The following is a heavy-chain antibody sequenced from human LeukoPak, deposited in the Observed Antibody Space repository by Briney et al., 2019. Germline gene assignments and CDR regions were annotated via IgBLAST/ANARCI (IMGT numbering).Heavy chain of an antibody. V-gene: IGHV4-34*01. J-gene: IGHJ4*02. CDR2: INHSGST. Sequence: SETLSLTCAVYGGSFSGYYWSWIRQPPGEGLEWIGEINHSGSTNYNPSLKSRVTISVDTSKNQFSLKLSSVTAADTAVYYCARGRYYDSSGYPFDYWGQGTLVTVSS. CDR3: ARGRYYDSSGYPFDY. D-gene: IGHD3-22*01. CDR1: GGSFSGYY.